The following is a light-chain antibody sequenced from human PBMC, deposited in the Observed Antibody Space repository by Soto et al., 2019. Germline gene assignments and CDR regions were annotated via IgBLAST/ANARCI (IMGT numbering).Light chain of an antibody. V-gene: IGKV1-9*01. Sequence: IQLTQSPSSLSASVGDRCTITCRASQGISSYLAWYQQKPGKAPKLLIYAASTLQSGVPSRFSGSGSGTDFTLTISSLQPEDFATYYCQQLTSYPRLTFGGGTKVDIK. CDR1: QGISSY. J-gene: IGKJ4*01. CDR3: QQLTSYPRLT. CDR2: AAS.